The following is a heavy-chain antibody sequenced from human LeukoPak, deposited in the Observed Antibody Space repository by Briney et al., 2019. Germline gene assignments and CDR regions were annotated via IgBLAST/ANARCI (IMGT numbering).Heavy chain of an antibody. D-gene: IGHD5-24*01. Sequence: GGSLRLSCVGSGFIFGNYEGDWVRQAPGRGLEWVSYISASGETLYADSVRGRFTISRDHAKNSVYLHMSRLRAEDTAVSYCGREMAATDWEMDYWGQGTLVTVSS. V-gene: IGHV3-48*03. CDR2: ISASGET. CDR1: GFIFGNYE. J-gene: IGHJ4*02. CDR3: GREMAATDWEMDY.